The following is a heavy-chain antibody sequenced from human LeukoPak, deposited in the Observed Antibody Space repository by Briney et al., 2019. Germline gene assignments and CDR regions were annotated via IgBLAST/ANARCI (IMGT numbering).Heavy chain of an antibody. CDR1: GFTFSSYS. CDR2: ISSSSSYI. V-gene: IGHV3-21*01. J-gene: IGHJ2*01. D-gene: IGHD1-26*01. CDR3: ARMKYEVVGATEYWYFDL. Sequence: GGSLRLSCAASGFTFSSYSMNWVRQAPGKGLEWVSSISSSSSYIYYADSVKGRFTISRDNAKNSLYLQMNSLRAEDTAVYYCARMKYEVVGATEYWYFDLWGRGTLVTVSS.